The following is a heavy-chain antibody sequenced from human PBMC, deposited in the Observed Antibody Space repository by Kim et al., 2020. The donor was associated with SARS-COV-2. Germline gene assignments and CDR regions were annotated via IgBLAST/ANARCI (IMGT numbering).Heavy chain of an antibody. CDR3: AKDRYCTNGVCYNFPTPDY. D-gene: IGHD2-8*01. J-gene: IGHJ4*02. V-gene: IGHV3-23*01. Sequence: GGSLRLSCAASGFTFSSYAMSWVRQAPGKGLEWVSAISGSGGSTYYADSVKGRFTISRDNSKNTLYLQMNSLRAEDTAVYYCAKDRYCTNGVCYNFPTPDYWGQGTLVTVSS. CDR1: GFTFSSYA. CDR2: ISGSGGST.